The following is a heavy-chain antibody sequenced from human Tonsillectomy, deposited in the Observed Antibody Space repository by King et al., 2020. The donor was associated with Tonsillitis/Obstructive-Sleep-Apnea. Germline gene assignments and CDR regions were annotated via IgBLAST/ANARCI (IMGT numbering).Heavy chain of an antibody. D-gene: IGHD3-3*01. Sequence: VQLQRWGAGLLKPSETLSLPCAAYVGSFRGSTWSWFRQPPGKGLGGLGKINHSGSTNTNPPPKSRVTISVDTSKNQFSLKLSSVTAADTAVYYCARGGDERITIFGVVIPLFDYWGQGTLVTVSS. CDR1: VGSFRGST. V-gene: IGHV4-34*01. J-gene: IGHJ4*02. CDR3: ARGGDERITIFGVVIPLFDY. CDR2: INHSGST.